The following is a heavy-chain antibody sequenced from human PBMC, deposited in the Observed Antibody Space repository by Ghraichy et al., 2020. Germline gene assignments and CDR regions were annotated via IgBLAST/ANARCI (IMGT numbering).Heavy chain of an antibody. CDR3: TREAVPAAVGEGWYDP. J-gene: IGHJ5*02. V-gene: IGHV4-34*01. CDR1: GASLTGHY. D-gene: IGHD2-2*01. CDR2: IKHSGTT. Sequence: SETLSLTCDVYGASLTGHYWTWIRQSPGKGLEWIGEIKHSGTTNYNPSLKSRVTMSVDLSKNQFSLQLMSVTAADSGVYFCTREAVPAAVGEGWYDPWGQGTLVTVSS.